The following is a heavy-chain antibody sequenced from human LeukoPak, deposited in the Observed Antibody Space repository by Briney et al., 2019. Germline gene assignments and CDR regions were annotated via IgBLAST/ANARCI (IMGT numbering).Heavy chain of an antibody. CDR3: ARDRAAAMEYYYMDV. V-gene: IGHV3-33*01. Sequence: GRSLRLSCAASGFTFRSYSMHWVRQAPGEGLEWVAVIWCDGSNKNYADSVKGRFTISRDNSKNTLYLQMNSLRAEDTAVYYCARDRAAAMEYYYMDVWGKGTTVTVSS. D-gene: IGHD2-2*01. CDR1: GFTFRSYS. J-gene: IGHJ6*03. CDR2: IWCDGSNK.